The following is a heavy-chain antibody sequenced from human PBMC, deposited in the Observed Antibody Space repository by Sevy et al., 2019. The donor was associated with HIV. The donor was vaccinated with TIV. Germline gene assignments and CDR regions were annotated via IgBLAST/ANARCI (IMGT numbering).Heavy chain of an antibody. D-gene: IGHD3-10*01. Sequence: SQTLSLTCAISGDSVSSNSAAWNWIRQSESRGLEWLGRRYYRSKCYNDYAGSVKSRITINPDTSKNQFSLQQNSVTHEDTAVYYCASSYGSVSYYGGSGSNWFDPWGQGTLVTVSS. J-gene: IGHJ5*02. CDR2: RYYRSKCYN. V-gene: IGHV6-1*01. CDR1: GDSVSSNSAA. CDR3: ASSYGSVSYYGGSGSNWFDP.